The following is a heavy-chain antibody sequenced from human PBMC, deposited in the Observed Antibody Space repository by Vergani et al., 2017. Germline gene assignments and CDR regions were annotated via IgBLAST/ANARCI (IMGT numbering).Heavy chain of an antibody. D-gene: IGHD4-17*01. CDR2: ISSSSSYI. V-gene: IGHV3-21*01. CDR1: GFTFSSYS. J-gene: IGHJ6*02. Sequence: EVQLVESGGGLVKPGGSLRLSCAASGFTFSSYSMNWVRPAPGKGLDWVSSISSSSSYIYYADSVKGRFTISRDNAKNSLYLQMNSLRAEDTAVYYCARGDYVGYYYYYGMDVWGQGTTVTVSS. CDR3: ARGDYVGYYYYYGMDV.